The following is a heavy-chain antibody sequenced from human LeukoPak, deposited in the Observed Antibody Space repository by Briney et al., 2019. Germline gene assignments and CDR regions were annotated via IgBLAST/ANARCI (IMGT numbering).Heavy chain of an antibody. CDR1: GFTVSSNS. Sequence: GGSLRLSCTVSGFTVSSNSMSWVRQAPGKGLEWVSFIYSDNTHYSDSVKGRFTISRDNSKNTLYLQMNSLRAEDTAVYYCAKGILLWFGELPTGFDYWGQGTLVTVSS. J-gene: IGHJ4*02. CDR3: AKGILLWFGELPTGFDY. V-gene: IGHV3-53*01. D-gene: IGHD3-10*01. CDR2: IYSDNT.